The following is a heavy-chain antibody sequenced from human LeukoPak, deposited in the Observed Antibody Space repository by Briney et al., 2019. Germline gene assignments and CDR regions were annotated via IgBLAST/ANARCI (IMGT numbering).Heavy chain of an antibody. CDR2: TSYSGST. CDR3: SRTTGDSAIIAAH. CDR1: GGSISGSCCY. Sequence: SQTLSLTCTVSGGSISGSCCYWGWIRQTPGKDLEWIGSTSYSGSTHYNPSFKSRVTVSIDTSKNQFFLNLSSVTAADTAVYYCSRTTGDSAIIAAHWGQGTLVTVSS. V-gene: IGHV4-39*01. J-gene: IGHJ4*02. D-gene: IGHD3-16*01.